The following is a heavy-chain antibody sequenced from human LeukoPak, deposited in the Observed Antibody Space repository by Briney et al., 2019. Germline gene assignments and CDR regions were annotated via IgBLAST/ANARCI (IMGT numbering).Heavy chain of an antibody. D-gene: IGHD3-10*01. CDR3: VKDLRGGGYFTSFDY. J-gene: IGHJ4*02. Sequence: GGSLRPSCSASGFTFTTYSMHWVRQAPGKGLELVSTINIKGDNTYYADSVKGRFTISRDNSRKTLFLQMSSLRAEDTAVYYCVKDLRGGGYFTSFDYWGQGTLVTVSS. V-gene: IGHV3-64D*09. CDR2: INIKGDNT. CDR1: GFTFTTYS.